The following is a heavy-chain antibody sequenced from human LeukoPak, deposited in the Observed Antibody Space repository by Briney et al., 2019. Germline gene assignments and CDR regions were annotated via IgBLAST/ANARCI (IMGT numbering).Heavy chain of an antibody. V-gene: IGHV4-34*01. Sequence: KPSETLSLTCAVYGGSFSGYYWSWIRQPPGKGLEWIGEINHSGSTNYNPSLKSRVTISVDTSKNQFSLKLTSVSAADTAVYYCARGIPGYFGTSGYYYEYWGQGTLVTVSS. CDR2: INHSGST. CDR3: ARGIPGYFGTSGYYYEY. J-gene: IGHJ4*02. CDR1: GGSFSGYY. D-gene: IGHD3-22*01.